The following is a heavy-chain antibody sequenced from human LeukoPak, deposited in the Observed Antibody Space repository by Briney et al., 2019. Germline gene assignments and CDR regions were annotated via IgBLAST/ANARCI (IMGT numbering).Heavy chain of an antibody. J-gene: IGHJ6*03. CDR3: ARVQGYDILTGRQYYYYYMDV. D-gene: IGHD3-9*01. Sequence: TSETLSLTCAVYGGSFSGYYWSWIRQPPGKGLEWIGEINHSGSTNYNPSLKSRVTISVDTSKNQFSLKLSSVTAADTAVYYCARVQGYDILTGRQYYYYYMDVWGKGTTVTVSS. CDR2: INHSGST. CDR1: GGSFSGYY. V-gene: IGHV4-34*01.